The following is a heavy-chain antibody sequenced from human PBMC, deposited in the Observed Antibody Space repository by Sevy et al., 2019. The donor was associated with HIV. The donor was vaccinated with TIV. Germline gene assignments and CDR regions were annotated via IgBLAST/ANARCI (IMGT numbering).Heavy chain of an antibody. CDR3: ASVRPCGGDCYLFDS. Sequence: ASVKVSCMASGGSLSNYGMNWVRQAPGQGLEWMGGIIPRPGIANYAQKVQDRVTITADESTSTVYMEVRGLRFEDTGVYYCASVRPCGGDCYLFDSWGQGTLVTVSS. V-gene: IGHV1-69*10. J-gene: IGHJ4*02. CDR2: IIPRPGIA. CDR1: GGSLSNYG. D-gene: IGHD2-21*02.